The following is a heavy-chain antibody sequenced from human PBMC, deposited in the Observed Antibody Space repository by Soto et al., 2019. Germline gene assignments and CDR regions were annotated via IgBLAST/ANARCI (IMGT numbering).Heavy chain of an antibody. J-gene: IGHJ4*02. CDR1: GYSFTSYY. CDR2: INPSDGAT. Sequence: QVQLVQSGAEVKKPGASVKVSCKASGYSFTSYYVHWVRQAPGQGLEWMGIINPSDGATSYPQKFLGRVTMTRDTTTSTVCMELSSLRSVVTAVYYCARDFGEVTTTWVGYFDYWGQGTLVTVSS. V-gene: IGHV1-46*01. D-gene: IGHD3-3*01. CDR3: ARDFGEVTTTWVGYFDY.